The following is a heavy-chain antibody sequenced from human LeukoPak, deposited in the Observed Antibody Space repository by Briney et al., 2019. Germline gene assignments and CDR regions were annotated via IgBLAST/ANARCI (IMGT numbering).Heavy chain of an antibody. D-gene: IGHD2-2*01. Sequence: PSETLSLTCTVSGGSISSSSYYWGWIRQPPGKGLEWIGSIYYSGSTYYNPSLKSRVTTSVDTSKNQFSLKLSSVTAADTAVYYCARDGTIVVPADYNWFDPWGQGTLVTVSS. CDR1: GGSISSSSYY. J-gene: IGHJ5*02. CDR3: ARDGTIVVPADYNWFDP. CDR2: IYYSGST. V-gene: IGHV4-39*07.